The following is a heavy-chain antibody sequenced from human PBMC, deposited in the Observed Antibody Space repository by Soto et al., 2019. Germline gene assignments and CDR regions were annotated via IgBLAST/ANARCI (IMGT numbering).Heavy chain of an antibody. J-gene: IGHJ4*02. CDR3: AHGSFFRGAHLDY. CDR2: IYWDNDK. V-gene: IGHV2-5*02. D-gene: IGHD3-10*01. CDR1: GFSLTTSGVA. Sequence: QITLKESGPTLVKPTQTLTLTCTFSGFSLTTSGVAVTWIRQPPGKALEWLALIYWDNDKRYSPSLKNRLSIAQDPSNNQVVLTMANMDPVDTATYYCAHGSFFRGAHLDYWGQGNMVSVSS.